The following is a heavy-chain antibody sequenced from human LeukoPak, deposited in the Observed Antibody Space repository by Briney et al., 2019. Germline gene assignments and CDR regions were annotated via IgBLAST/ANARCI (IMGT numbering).Heavy chain of an antibody. J-gene: IGHJ4*02. CDR1: GGSFSGYY. CDR3: ARRSYNSPFRY. CDR2: INHSGSA. V-gene: IGHV4-34*01. Sequence: SETLSLTCAVYGGSFSGYYWTWIRQPPGKGLEWIGEINHSGSANYNPSLKSRVTISVDTSKNQFSLKLSSVTAADTAVYYCARRSYNSPFRYWGQGTLVTVSS. D-gene: IGHD5-24*01.